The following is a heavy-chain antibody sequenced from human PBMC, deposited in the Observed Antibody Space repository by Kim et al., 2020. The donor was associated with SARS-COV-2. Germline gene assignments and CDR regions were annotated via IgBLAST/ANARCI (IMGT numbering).Heavy chain of an antibody. CDR1: GFTFSSYS. V-gene: IGHV3-21*01. D-gene: IGHD6-6*01. CDR2: IRSTSTYI. J-gene: IGHJ4*02. CDR3: ARGSSSWSTESYFEY. Sequence: GGSLRLSCAASGFTFSSYSMNWVRQAPGKGLVWVSSIRSTSTYIYYADSVKGRFTISRDNAKNSLYLQMNSLRAEDTAVYYCARGSSSWSTESYFEYWGQGTLVTFSS.